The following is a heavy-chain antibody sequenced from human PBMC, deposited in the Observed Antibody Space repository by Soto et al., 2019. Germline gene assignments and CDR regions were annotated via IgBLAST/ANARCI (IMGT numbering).Heavy chain of an antibody. CDR3: ARADYGDSEKENWFDP. CDR2: IYYSGST. J-gene: IGHJ5*02. Sequence: KTSETLSLTCTVSGGSISSGDYYWSWIRQPPRKGLEWIGYIYYSGSTYYNPSLKSRVTISVDTSKNQFSLKLSSVTAADTAVYYCARADYGDSEKENWFDPWGQGTLVTVSS. CDR1: GGSISSGDYY. D-gene: IGHD4-17*01. V-gene: IGHV4-30-4*01.